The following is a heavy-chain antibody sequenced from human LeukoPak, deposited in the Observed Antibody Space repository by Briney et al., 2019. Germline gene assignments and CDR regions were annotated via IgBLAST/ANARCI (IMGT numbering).Heavy chain of an antibody. Sequence: GESLKISCKGSGYSFTSYWIGWVRQMPGKGLEWMGIIYPGDSDTRYSPSFQGQVTISADKSISTAYLQWSSLKASDTAMYYCARVGDSGSYFGYFDYWGQGTLVTVSS. CDR1: GYSFTSYW. D-gene: IGHD1-26*01. CDR2: IYPGDSDT. J-gene: IGHJ4*02. CDR3: ARVGDSGSYFGYFDY. V-gene: IGHV5-51*01.